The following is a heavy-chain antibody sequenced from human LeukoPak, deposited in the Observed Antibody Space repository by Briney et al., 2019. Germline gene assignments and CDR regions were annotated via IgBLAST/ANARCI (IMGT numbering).Heavy chain of an antibody. V-gene: IGHV3-23*01. CDR3: AKDAHAPSSSPAAIPSYFDY. CDR2: ISGSGGST. J-gene: IGHJ4*02. CDR1: GFTFSSYA. Sequence: GGSLRLSCAASGFTFSSYAMSWVRQAPGKGLEWVSAISGSGGSTYYADSVKGRFTISRDNSKNTLYLQMNSLRAEDTAVYYCAKDAHAPSSSPAAIPSYFDYWGQGTLVTVSS. D-gene: IGHD2-2*02.